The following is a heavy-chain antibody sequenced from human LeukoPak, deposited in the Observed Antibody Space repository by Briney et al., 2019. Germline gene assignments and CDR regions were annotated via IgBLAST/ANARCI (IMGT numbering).Heavy chain of an antibody. Sequence: GGSLRLSCVVSGFNFSNYWMNWVRQAPGKGLEWVANIKHDGSEKYYVDSVKGRFSISRDNAKKSLYLQMNSLRAEDTAVYYCARALTHCLDYWGQGTLVTVSS. CDR3: ARALTHCLDY. CDR2: IKHDGSEK. J-gene: IGHJ4*02. V-gene: IGHV3-7*01. D-gene: IGHD3-16*01. CDR1: GFNFSNYW.